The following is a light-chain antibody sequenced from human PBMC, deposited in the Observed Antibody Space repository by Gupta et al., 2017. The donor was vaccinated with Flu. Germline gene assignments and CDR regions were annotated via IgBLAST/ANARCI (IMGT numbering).Light chain of an antibody. CDR3: ASWDDSLNADV. J-gene: IGLJ1*01. CDR1: ISKIGRNA. V-gene: IGLV1-44*01. Sequence: SVTSSCSGSISKIGRNAVSWYQQLPGTAPKLLIFTNNQRPSGIPDRFSGSKSGASAALAIRGLQLEDEADYYCASWDDSLNADVFGTGTKLTVL. CDR2: TNN.